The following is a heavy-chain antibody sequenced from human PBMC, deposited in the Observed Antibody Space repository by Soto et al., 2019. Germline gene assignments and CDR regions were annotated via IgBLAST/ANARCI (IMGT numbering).Heavy chain of an antibody. J-gene: IGHJ3*02. D-gene: IGHD3-3*01. CDR3: ARARTYYDFWSGHSPDAFDI. Sequence: PGGSLRLSCAASGFTVSSNYMSWVRQAPGKGLEWVSVIYSGGSTYYADSVKGRFTISRDNSKNTLYLQMNSLRAEDTAVYYCARARTYYDFWSGHSPDAFDIWGQGTMVTVSS. CDR1: GFTVSSNY. CDR2: IYSGGST. V-gene: IGHV3-53*01.